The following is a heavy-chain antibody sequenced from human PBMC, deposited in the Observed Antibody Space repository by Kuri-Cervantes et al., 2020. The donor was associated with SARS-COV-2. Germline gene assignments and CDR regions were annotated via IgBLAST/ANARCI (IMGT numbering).Heavy chain of an antibody. V-gene: IGHV1-2*02. D-gene: IGHD5-12*01. CDR1: GYTFTSYG. Sequence: GGSLRLSCKASGYTFTSYGISWVRQAPGQGLGWMGWINPNSGGTNYAQKFQGRVTMTRDTSISTAYMELSRLRSDDTAVYYCARGRGIQWDAFDIWGQGTMVTVSS. CDR3: ARGRGIQWDAFDI. J-gene: IGHJ3*02. CDR2: INPNSGGT.